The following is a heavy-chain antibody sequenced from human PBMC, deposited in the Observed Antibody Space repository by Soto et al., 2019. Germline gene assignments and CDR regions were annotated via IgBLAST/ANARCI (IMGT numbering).Heavy chain of an antibody. Sequence: QVQLVESGGGVVQPGRSLRLSCAASGFTFSSYAMHWARQAPGKGLEWVAVISYDGSNKYYADSVKGRFTISRDNSKNTLYLQMNSLRAEDTAVYYCARDGNGDWGQGTLVTVSS. CDR2: ISYDGSNK. J-gene: IGHJ4*02. D-gene: IGHD1-1*01. V-gene: IGHV3-30-3*01. CDR3: ARDGNGD. CDR1: GFTFSSYA.